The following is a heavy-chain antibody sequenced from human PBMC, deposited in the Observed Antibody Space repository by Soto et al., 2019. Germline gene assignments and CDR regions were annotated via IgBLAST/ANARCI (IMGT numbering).Heavy chain of an antibody. CDR3: ASSTMIGAKFDS. D-gene: IGHD5-12*01. CDR1: GFSISSSSYY. V-gene: IGHV4-39*01. Sequence: SETLSLTCPFSGFSISSSSYYWGWIRQPPGKGLEWIGRIYYSGRTYFNPSLKSRVTISVDTSKNQFSLKLSSVTAADTAVYYCASSTMIGAKFDSWGQGTLVTVSS. J-gene: IGHJ4*02. CDR2: IYYSGRT.